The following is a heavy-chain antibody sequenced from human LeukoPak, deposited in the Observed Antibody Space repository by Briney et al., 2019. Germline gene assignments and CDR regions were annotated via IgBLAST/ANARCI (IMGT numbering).Heavy chain of an antibody. CDR3: AKDHLALAARPGFEDY. V-gene: IGHV3-11*01. CDR1: GLTFRDYY. D-gene: IGHD6-6*01. CDR2: TSGDGDTV. J-gene: IGHJ4*02. Sequence: PGWSLTLSCPASGLTFRDYYMNWIRQAPGKGLGWVSSTSGDGDTVYYADSVKGGFAISSDKDKNLLFLQMSSLRAEDTAVYYCAKDHLALAARPGFEDYWGQGTLVTVSS.